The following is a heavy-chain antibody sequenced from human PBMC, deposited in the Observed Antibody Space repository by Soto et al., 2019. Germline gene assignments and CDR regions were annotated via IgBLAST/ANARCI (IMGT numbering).Heavy chain of an antibody. D-gene: IGHD6-13*01. CDR3: ARDPGIAAAGTAH. J-gene: IGHJ4*02. CDR2: INAGNVNP. CDR1: GYTFTSYA. V-gene: IGHV1-3*01. Sequence: QVQLVQSGAEVKKPGASVKVSCKASGYTFTSYAMHWVRQAPGQRLEWMGWINAGNVNPKYSQKFQGRVTITRDTSASTAYMELSSLRSEDTAVYYCARDPGIAAAGTAHWGQGTLVTVSS.